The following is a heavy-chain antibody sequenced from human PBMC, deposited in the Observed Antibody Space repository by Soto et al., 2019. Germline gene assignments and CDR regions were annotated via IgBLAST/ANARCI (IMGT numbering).Heavy chain of an antibody. D-gene: IGHD3-3*01. Sequence: EVQLLESGGGLVQPGGSLRLSCAASGFTFSSYPMSWVRQAPGKGLEWVSAISGSGGSTYYADSVKGRFTISRDNSKNTLYLQMKSLRAEDTAVYYCAKTVRFLDYYYYLDVWGKGTTVTVSS. CDR2: ISGSGGST. CDR1: GFTFSSYP. CDR3: AKTVRFLDYYYYLDV. V-gene: IGHV3-23*01. J-gene: IGHJ6*03.